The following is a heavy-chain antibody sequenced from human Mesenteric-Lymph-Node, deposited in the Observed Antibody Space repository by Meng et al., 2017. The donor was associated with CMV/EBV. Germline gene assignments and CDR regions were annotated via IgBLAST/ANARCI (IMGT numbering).Heavy chain of an antibody. Sequence: ASVKVSCKASSYTFSSYGFSWVRQAPGQGLEWMGWISAYNGNTNYAQNLQGRVTMTTDTSTSTAYMELRSLRSDDTAVYYCARVHSSSWPDFDYWGQGTLVTVSS. CDR3: ARVHSSSWPDFDY. V-gene: IGHV1-18*01. J-gene: IGHJ4*02. CDR2: ISAYNGNT. D-gene: IGHD6-13*01. CDR1: SYTFSSYG.